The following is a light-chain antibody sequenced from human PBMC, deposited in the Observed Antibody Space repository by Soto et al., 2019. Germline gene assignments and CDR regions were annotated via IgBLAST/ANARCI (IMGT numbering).Light chain of an antibody. CDR2: EVT. V-gene: IGLV2-8*01. J-gene: IGLJ2*01. CDR1: SSDIGADKY. CDR3: SSRKI. Sequence: QSVLTQPPSASGSPGQSVTISCTGTSSDIGADKYVSWYQQHPGKDPKLMIFEVTERPSGVPDRFSGSKSGNTASLTVSGLQAEDEADYYCSSRKIFGGGTKLTVL.